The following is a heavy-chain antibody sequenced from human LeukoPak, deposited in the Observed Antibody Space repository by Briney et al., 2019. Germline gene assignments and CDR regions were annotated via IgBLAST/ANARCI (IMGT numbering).Heavy chain of an antibody. CDR3: ARVRVEGPVARGMDV. J-gene: IGHJ6*02. CDR1: GYTFTDYY. V-gene: IGHV1-2*02. CDR2: INPNSGDT. D-gene: IGHD6-19*01. Sequence: ASVTVSCTASGYTFTDYYMHWVRQAPGQGLEWMGWINPNSGDTFYAQKFQDRVTMTGDTSISTAYMELSRLRSDDTAVYYCARVRVEGPVARGMDVWGQGTTVTVSS.